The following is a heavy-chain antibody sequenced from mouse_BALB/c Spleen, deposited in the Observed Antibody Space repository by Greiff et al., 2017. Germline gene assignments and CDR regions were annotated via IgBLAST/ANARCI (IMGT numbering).Heavy chain of an antibody. CDR2: IYPGDGDT. Sequence: QVQLQQSGPELVKPGASVKISCKASGYAFTSSWMNWVKQRPGQGLEWIGRIYPGDGDTNYNGKFKGKATLTADKSSSTADMQLSSLTSVDSAVYFCARARRGYWYFDVWGAGTTVTVSS. J-gene: IGHJ1*01. CDR3: ARARRGYWYFDV. CDR1: GYAFTSSW. V-gene: IGHV1-82*01.